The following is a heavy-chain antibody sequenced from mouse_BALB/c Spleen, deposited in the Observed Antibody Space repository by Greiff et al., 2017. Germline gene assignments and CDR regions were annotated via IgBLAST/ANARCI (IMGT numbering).Heavy chain of an antibody. Sequence: EVQRVESGGGLVKPGGSLKLSCAASGFAFSSYDMSWVRQTPEKRLEWVAYISSGGGSTYYPDTVKGRFTISRDNAKNTLYLQMSSLKSEDTAMYYCARHRYDYAMDYWGQGTSVTVSS. CDR3: ARHRYDYAMDY. CDR2: ISSGGGST. J-gene: IGHJ4*01. CDR1: GFAFSSYD. V-gene: IGHV5-12-1*01. D-gene: IGHD2-14*01.